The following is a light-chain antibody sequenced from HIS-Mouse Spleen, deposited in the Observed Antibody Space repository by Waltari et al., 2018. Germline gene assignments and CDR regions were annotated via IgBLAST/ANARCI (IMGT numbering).Light chain of an antibody. V-gene: IGLV3-19*01. J-gene: IGLJ2*01. Sequence: SSELTQDPAVSVALGQTVRITCQGDSIRSYYASWYQQKQGQAPVLVIYGKNNRPSGIPDRFSGSSSGNTASLTITGARAEDEADYYCNSRDSSGNHVVFGGGTKLTVL. CDR1: SIRSYY. CDR3: NSRDSSGNHVV. CDR2: GKN.